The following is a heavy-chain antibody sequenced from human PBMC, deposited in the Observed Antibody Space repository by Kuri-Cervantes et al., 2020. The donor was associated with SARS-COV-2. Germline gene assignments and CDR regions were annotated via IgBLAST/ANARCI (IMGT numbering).Heavy chain of an antibody. CDR3: ARLGVIGVEPTTMAYNWFDP. D-gene: IGHD2-2*01. CDR2: INHSGSA. J-gene: IGHJ5*02. V-gene: IGHV4-34*01. Sequence: SQTLSLTCAVYGESFRDYFWTWIRQPPGKGLGWIGEINHSGSADYDPSLKSRVTISVDTSKNQFSLELTSVTAADTAVYYCARLGVIGVEPTTMAYNWFDPWGQGTLVTVSS. CDR1: GESFRDYF.